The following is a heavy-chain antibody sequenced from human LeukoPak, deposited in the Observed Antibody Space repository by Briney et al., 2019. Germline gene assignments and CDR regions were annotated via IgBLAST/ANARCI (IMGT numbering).Heavy chain of an antibody. D-gene: IGHD6-19*01. V-gene: IGHV3-30*03. Sequence: PGGSLRLSCAASGFTFSRHGMHWARHAPGKGLKWVAGMSRDGATIRYEGSVEGRFTISRDNSKNTLHLQMNSLRAEDTAVYYCAAVVAGTPFDAFDIWGQGTMVTVSS. CDR1: GFTFSRHG. CDR2: MSRDGATI. J-gene: IGHJ3*02. CDR3: AAVVAGTPFDAFDI.